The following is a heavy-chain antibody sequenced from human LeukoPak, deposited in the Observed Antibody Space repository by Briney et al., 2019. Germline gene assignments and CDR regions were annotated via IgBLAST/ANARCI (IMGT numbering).Heavy chain of an antibody. CDR1: GFTFSSYE. D-gene: IGHD6-19*01. V-gene: IGHV3-48*03. Sequence: GGSLRLSCAASGFTFSSYEMNWVRRAPGKGLEWVSYISSSGSTIYYADSVKGRFTISRDNAKNSLYLQMNSLRAEDTAVYYCARVLAIAVAGDFDYWGQGTLVTVSS. CDR3: ARVLAIAVAGDFDY. J-gene: IGHJ4*02. CDR2: ISSSGSTI.